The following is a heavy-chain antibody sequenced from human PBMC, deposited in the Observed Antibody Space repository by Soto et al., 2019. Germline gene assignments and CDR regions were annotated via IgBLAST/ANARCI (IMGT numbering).Heavy chain of an antibody. CDR3: ARGGGYYGVLFDY. CDR1: GGAISSSSYF. D-gene: IGHD4-17*01. CDR2: ILYSGTT. V-gene: IGHV4-39*02. J-gene: IGHJ4*02. Sequence: QLRLQESGPGLLRPSETLSLTCNVSGGAISSSSYFWGWVRQPPGKTLEWIGHILYSGTTHYNESLKSQVPITVDTSKNQFSLRLNSVTPADTAVYYCARGGGYYGVLFDYWGQGTLVPVSS.